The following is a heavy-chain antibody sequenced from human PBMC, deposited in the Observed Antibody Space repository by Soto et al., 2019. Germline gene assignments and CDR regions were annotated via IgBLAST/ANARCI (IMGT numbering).Heavy chain of an antibody. CDR1: GGSFSTYY. V-gene: IGHV4-34*01. CDR2: THHSGST. J-gene: IGHJ4*02. Sequence: QVQLQQWGTGLLKPSETLSLTCAVYGGSFSTYYWAWIRQPPGKGLEWIGETHHSGSTTYSPSLMSRVSISIDTSRNQFSLKLRAVTAAATGVYYCANRLGSFWGQGTLVTVSS. D-gene: IGHD3-16*01. CDR3: ANRLGSF.